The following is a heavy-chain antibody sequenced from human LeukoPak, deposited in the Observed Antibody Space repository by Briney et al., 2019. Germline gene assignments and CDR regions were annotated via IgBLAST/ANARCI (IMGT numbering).Heavy chain of an antibody. V-gene: IGHV3-48*03. J-gene: IGHJ2*01. CDR2: IGRSGSNT. CDR3: ARQNGDYVGDWYFDL. CDR1: GFSFSDYE. Sequence: PGGSLRLSCAASGFSFSDYEMNWVRQPPGMSPEWVSNIGRSGSNTHYADSVKGRFTISRDNSKNTLYLQMNSLRAEDTAVYYCARQNGDYVGDWYFDLWGRGTLVTVSS. D-gene: IGHD4-17*01.